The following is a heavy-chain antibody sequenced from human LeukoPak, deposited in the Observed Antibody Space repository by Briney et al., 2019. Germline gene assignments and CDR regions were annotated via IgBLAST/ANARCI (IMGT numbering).Heavy chain of an antibody. Sequence: SETLSLTCTVSGGSISSSSYYWGWIRQPPGKGLEWIGSIYYSGSTYYNPSLKSRVTISVDTSKNQFSLKLSSVTAADTAVYYCARVGYSSFLFAFDIWGQGTMVTVSS. CDR3: ARVGYSSFLFAFDI. V-gene: IGHV4-39*07. J-gene: IGHJ3*02. CDR2: IYYSGST. CDR1: GGSISSSSYY. D-gene: IGHD6-19*01.